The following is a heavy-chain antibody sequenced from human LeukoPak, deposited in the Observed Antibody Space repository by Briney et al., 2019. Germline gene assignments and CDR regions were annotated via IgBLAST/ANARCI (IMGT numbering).Heavy chain of an antibody. Sequence: GGSLTLSCAASGFTFSTYGMHWVRQAPGRGLEWVAFIRYDETHQQYAHSVKGRFTISRDNSKNALFLQMGSLRAEDTALYYCAKDLSRITMLQGLWGSAAGLEYWGQGTQVTVSS. J-gene: IGHJ4*02. CDR2: IRYDETHQ. CDR1: GFTFSTYG. D-gene: IGHD3-10*01. CDR3: AKDLSRITMLQGLWGSAAGLEY. V-gene: IGHV3-30*02.